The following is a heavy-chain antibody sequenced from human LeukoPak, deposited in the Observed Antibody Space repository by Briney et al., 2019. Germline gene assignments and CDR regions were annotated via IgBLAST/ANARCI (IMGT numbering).Heavy chain of an antibody. CDR2: IYPGDSDT. V-gene: IGHV5-51*01. CDR1: GYSFTSYW. J-gene: IGHJ4*02. CDR3: ARLYDSSGYISHYDY. Sequence: GESLKISCKGSGYSFTSYWIGWVRQMPGKGLEWMGIIYPGDSDTRYSPSFQAQVTISADKSISTAYLQWSSLKASDTAMYYCARLYDSSGYISHYDYWGQGTLVTVSS. D-gene: IGHD3-22*01.